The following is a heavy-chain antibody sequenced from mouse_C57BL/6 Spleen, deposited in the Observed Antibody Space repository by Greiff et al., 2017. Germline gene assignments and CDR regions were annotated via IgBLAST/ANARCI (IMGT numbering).Heavy chain of an antibody. CDR1: GYPFTSYW. CDR3: AMGIYDGYDDDY. D-gene: IGHD2-2*01. V-gene: IGHV1-74*01. CDR2: IHPSDSDT. Sequence: QVQLQQPGAELVKPGASVKVSCKASGYPFTSYWMHWVKQRPGQGLEWIGRIHPSDSDTNYNQKFKGKATLTVDKSSSTAYMQLSSLTSEDSAVDYCAMGIYDGYDDDYWGQGTTLTVSS. J-gene: IGHJ2*01.